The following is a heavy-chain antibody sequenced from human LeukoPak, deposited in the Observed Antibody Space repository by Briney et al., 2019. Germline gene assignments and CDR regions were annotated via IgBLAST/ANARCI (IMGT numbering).Heavy chain of an antibody. D-gene: IGHD3-22*01. CDR3: AKDLSYDSKGYYFDY. CDR1: GFTFSYYA. Sequence: GGSLRLSCAASGFTFSYYAMSWVRQAPGKGLEWVSAISGSGGSTYYADSVKGRFTISRDNSKNMLYLQMNSLRAEDTAVYYCAKDLSYDSKGYYFDYWGQGTLVTVSS. J-gene: IGHJ4*02. CDR2: ISGSGGST. V-gene: IGHV3-23*01.